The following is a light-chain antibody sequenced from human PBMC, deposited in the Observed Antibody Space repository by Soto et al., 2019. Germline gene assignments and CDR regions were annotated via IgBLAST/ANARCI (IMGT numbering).Light chain of an antibody. V-gene: IGKV1-39*01. CDR1: QSISSY. Sequence: DIQMTQSPSSLSASVGDIVTITCRASQSISSYLNWYQQRPGKAPKLLIFGASNLQSGVPSRFSGSGSGTDFTLTISGVQHEDFATYYCQQSYFTPTFGQGTKVDIK. J-gene: IGKJ1*01. CDR2: GAS. CDR3: QQSYFTPT.